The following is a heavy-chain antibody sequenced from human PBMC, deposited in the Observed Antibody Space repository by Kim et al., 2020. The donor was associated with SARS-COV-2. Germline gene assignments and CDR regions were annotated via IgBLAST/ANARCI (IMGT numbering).Heavy chain of an antibody. D-gene: IGHD6-13*01. Sequence: SETLSLTCTVSGDSISDNNFYWGWIRQPPGKGLEWIGSIYYSGDTYYNPSLTSRVTISLDTSKNRFSLKLNSVTAADTAVYYCASPPRPIAAAGGGAFDIWGQGTLITVSS. J-gene: IGHJ3*02. CDR2: IYYSGDT. CDR1: GDSISDNNFY. CDR3: ASPPRPIAAAGGGAFDI. V-gene: IGHV4-39*01.